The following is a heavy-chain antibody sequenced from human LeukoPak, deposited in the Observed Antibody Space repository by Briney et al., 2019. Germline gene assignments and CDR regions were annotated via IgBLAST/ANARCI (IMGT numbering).Heavy chain of an antibody. J-gene: IGHJ4*02. V-gene: IGHV3-48*03. D-gene: IGHD6-19*01. CDR3: ARGLFGLWLVYDY. CDR2: ISSSGSTI. CDR1: GFTFSSYE. Sequence: GGSLRLSCAASGFTFSSYEMNWVRQAPGKGLEWVSYISSSGSTIYYADSVKGRFTISRDNSKNTLYLQMGSLRAEDMAVYYCARGLFGLWLVYDYWGQGTLVTVSS.